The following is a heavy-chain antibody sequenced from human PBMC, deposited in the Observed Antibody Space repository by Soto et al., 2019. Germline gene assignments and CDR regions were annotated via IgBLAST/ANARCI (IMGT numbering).Heavy chain of an antibody. CDR1: GDSVSSNGAC. D-gene: IGHD6-13*01. CDR3: ARGDYNSSWYAFDI. Sequence: SQTLSLTWVISGDSVSSNGACWNWFRQSPSRGLQWLGRIYYRSKWFHDDAASVESRMAINADTSRNQFSLQPNYVTPEDTAVYYCARGDYNSSWYAFDIWGQVTKDTVSS. CDR2: IYYRSKWFH. V-gene: IGHV6-1*01. J-gene: IGHJ3*02.